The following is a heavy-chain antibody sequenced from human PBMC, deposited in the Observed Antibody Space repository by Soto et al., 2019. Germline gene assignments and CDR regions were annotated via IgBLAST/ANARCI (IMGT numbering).Heavy chain of an antibody. J-gene: IGHJ4*02. CDR1: GGSISSGDYS. CDR2: IYQSGST. Sequence: SETLSLTCAVSGGSISSGDYSWSWIRQPPGKGLEWIGYIYQSGSTYYNPSLKSRVSISVDRSKNQFSLKLSSVTAADTAVYYCARARDYGGFDFWGQGTLITFSS. V-gene: IGHV4-30-2*01. D-gene: IGHD4-17*01. CDR3: ARARDYGGFDF.